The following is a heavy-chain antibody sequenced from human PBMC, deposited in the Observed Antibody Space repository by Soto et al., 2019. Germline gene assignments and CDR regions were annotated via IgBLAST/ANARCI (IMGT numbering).Heavy chain of an antibody. D-gene: IGHD5-12*01. CDR1: GGSLTGYF. CDR3: ARGGGWLPQY. J-gene: IGHJ4*02. CDR2: IHYSGRT. V-gene: IGHV4-59*01. Sequence: QVQLKESGPGLAKPSETLSLTCTVSGGSLTGYFWSWIRQSPGGGLEWLGNIHYSGRTTYNPSLQSRVTISTDAPKNQFSLKLISVTAADTAGYYCARGGGWLPQYWGQGTLVTVSS.